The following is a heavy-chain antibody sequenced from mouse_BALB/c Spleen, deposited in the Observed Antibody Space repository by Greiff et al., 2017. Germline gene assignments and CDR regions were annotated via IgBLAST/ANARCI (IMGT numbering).Heavy chain of an antibody. Sequence: EVQLQQSGPELVKPGASVKIPCKASGYTFTDYNMDWVKQSHGKSLEWIGDINPNNGGTIYNQKFKGKATLTVDKSSSTAYMELRSLTSEDTAVYDCARRAARATWFAYWGQGTLVTVSA. V-gene: IGHV1-18*01. CDR3: ARRAARATWFAY. CDR1: GYTFTDYN. D-gene: IGHD3-1*01. J-gene: IGHJ3*01. CDR2: INPNNGGT.